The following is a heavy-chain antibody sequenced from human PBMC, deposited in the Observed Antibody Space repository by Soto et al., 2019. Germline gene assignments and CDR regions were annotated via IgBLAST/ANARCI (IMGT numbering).Heavy chain of an antibody. Sequence: ASVKVSCKASGYTFTSHEITWLRQAPGQGLEWMGWISAYNGNTNYAQKLQGRVTMTTDTSTSTAYMELRSLRSDDTAVYYCARGQGRYTQDAFDIWGQGTMVTVSS. J-gene: IGHJ3*02. CDR1: GYTFTSHE. D-gene: IGHD1-26*01. CDR2: ISAYNGNT. CDR3: ARGQGRYTQDAFDI. V-gene: IGHV1-18*01.